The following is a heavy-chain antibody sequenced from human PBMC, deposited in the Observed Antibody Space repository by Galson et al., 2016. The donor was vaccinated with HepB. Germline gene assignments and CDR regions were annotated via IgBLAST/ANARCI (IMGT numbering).Heavy chain of an antibody. Sequence: SLRLSCAASGFTFSSFGMNWVRQAPGRGLEWVSSIINYSDYIYYADSVRGRFTISRDNAGNSLYLQMNTLRADDTAVYYCARASGGGYDWDYYYGMDVWGKGTTVTVSS. J-gene: IGHJ6*04. D-gene: IGHD5-12*01. CDR1: GFTFSSFG. CDR3: ARASGGGYDWDYYYGMDV. CDR2: IINYSDYI. V-gene: IGHV3-21*01.